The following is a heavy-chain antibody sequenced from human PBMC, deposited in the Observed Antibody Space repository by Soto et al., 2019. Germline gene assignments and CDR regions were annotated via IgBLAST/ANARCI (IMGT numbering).Heavy chain of an antibody. CDR1: GGSISSSSDY. CDR3: ARLIGNSWLDS. Sequence: SETLSLTCTVSGGSISSSSDYWSWIRQPPGKGLEWIGYIYYFGSTSYNPSLKSRVTISIDTSKNQFSLKLSSVTAADTAVYYCARLIGNSWLDSWGQGTLVTVSS. V-gene: IGHV4-30-4*01. CDR2: IYYFGST. J-gene: IGHJ5*01. D-gene: IGHD2-8*01.